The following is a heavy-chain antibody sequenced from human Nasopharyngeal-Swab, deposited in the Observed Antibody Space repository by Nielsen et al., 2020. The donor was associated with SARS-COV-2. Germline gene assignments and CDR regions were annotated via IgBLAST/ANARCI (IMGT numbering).Heavy chain of an antibody. CDR1: GYTFISYA. CDR3: ARDRFSYYYDSSGYFDAFDI. J-gene: IGHJ3*02. D-gene: IGHD3-22*01. V-gene: IGHV7-4-1*02. CDR2: INTNTGNP. Sequence: ASVKVSCKASGYTFISYAMNWVRQAPGQGLEWMGWINTNTGNPTYAQGFTGRFVFSLDTSVSTAYLQISSLKAEDTAVYYCARDRFSYYYDSSGYFDAFDIWGQGTMVTVSS.